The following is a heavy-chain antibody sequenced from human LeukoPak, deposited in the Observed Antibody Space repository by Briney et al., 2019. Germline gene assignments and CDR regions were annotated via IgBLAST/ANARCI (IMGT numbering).Heavy chain of an antibody. CDR1: GFTFDDYA. J-gene: IGHJ6*02. CDR3: AKGRWGTYYYGMDV. Sequence: GGSLRLSCAASGFTFDDYAMHWVRQAPGKGPEWVSGISWNSGSIGYADSVKGRFTISRDNAENSLYLQMNSLRAEDTALYYCAKGRWGTYYYGMDVWGQGTTVTVSS. V-gene: IGHV3-9*01. D-gene: IGHD2-8*02. CDR2: ISWNSGSI.